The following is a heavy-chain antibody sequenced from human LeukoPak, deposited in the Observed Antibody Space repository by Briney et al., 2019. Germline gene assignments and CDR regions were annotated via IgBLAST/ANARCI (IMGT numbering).Heavy chain of an antibody. CDR3: AKLPLWFGVQWFDP. CDR2: ISGSGGST. V-gene: IGHV3-23*01. J-gene: IGHJ5*02. CDR1: GFTVSSNY. D-gene: IGHD3-10*01. Sequence: GGSLRLSCAASGFTVSSNYMSWVRQAPGKGLEWVSAISGSGGSTYYADSVKGRFTISRDNSKNTLYLQMNSLRAEDTAVYYCAKLPLWFGVQWFDPWGQGTLVTVSS.